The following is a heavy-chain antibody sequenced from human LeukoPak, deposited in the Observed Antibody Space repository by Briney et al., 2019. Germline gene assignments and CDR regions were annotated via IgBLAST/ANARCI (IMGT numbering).Heavy chain of an antibody. CDR2: INHSGST. Sequence: SETLSLTCAVYGGSFSGYYWSWIRQPPGKGLEWIGDINHSGSTNYNPSLKSRVTISVDTSKNQFSLKLSSVTAADTAVYYCVRTEVSSGSEDYWGQGTLVTVSS. D-gene: IGHD6-19*01. J-gene: IGHJ4*02. CDR1: GGSFSGYY. V-gene: IGHV4-34*01. CDR3: VRTEVSSGSEDY.